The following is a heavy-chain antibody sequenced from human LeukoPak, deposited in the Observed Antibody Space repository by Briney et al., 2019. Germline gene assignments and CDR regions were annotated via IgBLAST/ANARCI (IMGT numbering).Heavy chain of an antibody. Sequence: GGSLRLSCAASGFTVSSNYMTWVRQAPGKGLEWVSSISISSSYIYYPDSVKGRFTISRDNSKNTLYLQMNSLRAEDTALYYCAKSPSLQAFDVWGQGTMVSVSS. CDR3: AKSPSLQAFDV. J-gene: IGHJ3*01. CDR2: ISISSSYI. V-gene: IGHV3-21*04. CDR1: GFTVSSNY.